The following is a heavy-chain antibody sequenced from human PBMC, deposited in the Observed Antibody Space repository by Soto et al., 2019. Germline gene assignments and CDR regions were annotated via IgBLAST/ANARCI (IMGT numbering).Heavy chain of an antibody. CDR1: GGSISSSSYY. D-gene: IGHD1-7*01. Sequence: TSETLSLTCTVSGGSISSSSYYWGWIRQPPGKGLEWIGSIYYSGSTYYNPSLKSRVTISVDTSKNQFSLKLSSVTAADTAVYYCARQGQLELQYYYYYGMDVWGQGTPVTVSS. CDR2: IYYSGST. J-gene: IGHJ6*02. CDR3: ARQGQLELQYYYYYGMDV. V-gene: IGHV4-39*01.